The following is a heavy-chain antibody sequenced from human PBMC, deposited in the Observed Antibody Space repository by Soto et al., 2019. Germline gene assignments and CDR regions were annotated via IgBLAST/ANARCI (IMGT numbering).Heavy chain of an antibody. CDR1: GGSISSSSYY. CDR3: ARQSSTMIVVVTRPFDY. CDR2: IYYSGST. J-gene: IGHJ4*02. Sequence: SETLSLTCTVSGGSISSSSYYWGWIRQPPGKGLEWIGSIYYSGSTYHNPSLKSRVTISVDTSKNQFSLKLSSVTAADTAVYYCARQSSTMIVVVTRPFDYWGQGTLVTVSS. V-gene: IGHV4-39*01. D-gene: IGHD3-22*01.